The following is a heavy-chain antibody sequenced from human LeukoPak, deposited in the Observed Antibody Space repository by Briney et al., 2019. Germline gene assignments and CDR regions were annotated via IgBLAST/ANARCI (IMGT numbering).Heavy chain of an antibody. Sequence: GGSLRLSCAASGFTFSTYWVHWVRQAPGKGLVWVSRINPDGSRTDYADSVKGRFTISRDNAKNTLYLQMNCLRAEDTAVYFCARDLRVNRDYWGQGTLVTVPS. D-gene: IGHD1-14*01. CDR2: INPDGSRT. V-gene: IGHV3-74*01. J-gene: IGHJ4*02. CDR1: GFTFSTYW. CDR3: ARDLRVNRDY.